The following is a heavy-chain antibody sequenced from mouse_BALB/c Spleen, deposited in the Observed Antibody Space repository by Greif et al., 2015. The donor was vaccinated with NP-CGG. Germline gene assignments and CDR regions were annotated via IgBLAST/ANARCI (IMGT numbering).Heavy chain of an antibody. CDR1: GFSLTSYG. J-gene: IGHJ1*01. V-gene: IGHV2-2*02. D-gene: IGHD3-3*01. CDR2: IWSGGST. CDR3: ARGTRGYFDV. Sequence: QVQLQQSGPGLVQPSQSLPITCTVSGFSLTSYGVHWVRQSPGKGLEWLGVIWSGGSTDYNAAFISRLSISKDNSKSXVFFKMNSLQANDTAIYYCARGTRGYFDVWGAGTTVTVSS.